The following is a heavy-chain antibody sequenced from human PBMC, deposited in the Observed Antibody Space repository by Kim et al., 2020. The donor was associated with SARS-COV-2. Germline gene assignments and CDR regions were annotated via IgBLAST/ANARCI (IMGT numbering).Heavy chain of an antibody. CDR3: ARHSLRFLEWANWFYP. D-gene: IGHD3-3*01. CDR1: GGSISSSSYY. Sequence: SETLSLTCTVSGGSISSSSYYWGWIRQPPGKGLEWIGSIYYSGSTYYNPSLKSRVTISVDTSKNQFSLKLSSVTAADTAVYYCARHSLRFLEWANWFYPWGPRTLVTVSS. CDR2: IYYSGST. J-gene: IGHJ5*02. V-gene: IGHV4-39*01.